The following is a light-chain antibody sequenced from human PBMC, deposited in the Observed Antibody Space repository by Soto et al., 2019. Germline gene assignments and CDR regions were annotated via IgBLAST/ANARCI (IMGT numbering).Light chain of an antibody. CDR3: QQYSKWPPRT. CDR1: QSVTIN. CDR2: GAS. V-gene: IGKV3-15*01. Sequence: EIVMTQSPATLSVSPGERATLSCRASQSVTINLAWYQQKPGQAPRLLIYGASTRATGIPARFSGSGSGTEFTLTISSLQSEDFAVYYCQQYSKWPPRTFGQGTKVESK. J-gene: IGKJ1*01.